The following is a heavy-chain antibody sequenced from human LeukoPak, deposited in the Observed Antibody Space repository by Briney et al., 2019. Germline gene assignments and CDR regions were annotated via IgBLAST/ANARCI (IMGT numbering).Heavy chain of an antibody. CDR1: GYTFTSYD. D-gene: IGHD3-22*01. CDR3: ARGAGYYYDSSGYYGRRQENWFDP. V-gene: IGHV1-8*03. J-gene: IGHJ5*02. Sequence: ASVKVSCKASGYTFTSYDINWVRQATGQGLEWMGWMNPNSGNTGYAQKFQGRVTITRNTSISTAYMELSILRSEDTAVYYCARGAGYYYDSSGYYGRRQENWFDPWGQGTLVTVSS. CDR2: MNPNSGNT.